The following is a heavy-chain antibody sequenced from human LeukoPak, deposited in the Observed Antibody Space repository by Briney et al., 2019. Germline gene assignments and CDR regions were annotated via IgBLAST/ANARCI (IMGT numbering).Heavy chain of an antibody. Sequence: GGSLRLSCAASGFTFSTYWMQWVRQAPGKGLVWVSLIKGDGGSTIYADSVKGRFTISRDNSKNTLYLQMNSLRAEDTAVYYCARDGGYYDSSGLSGFDYWGQGTLVTVSS. J-gene: IGHJ4*02. CDR1: GFTFSTYW. CDR3: ARDGGYYDSSGLSGFDY. CDR2: IKGDGGST. V-gene: IGHV3-74*01. D-gene: IGHD3-22*01.